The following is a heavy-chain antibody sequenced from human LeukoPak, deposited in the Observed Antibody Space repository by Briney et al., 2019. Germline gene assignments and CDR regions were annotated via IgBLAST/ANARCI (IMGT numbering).Heavy chain of an antibody. Sequence: PSETLSLTCTVSGGSISSYYWSWIRQPAGKGLEWIGRIYTSGSTNYNPSLKSRVTMSVDTSKNQFSLKLTSVTAADTAVYYCARDYFTSSGGYYYYYMDVWGKGTTVTVSS. CDR1: GGSISSYY. CDR3: ARDYFTSSGGYYYYYMDV. V-gene: IGHV4-4*07. CDR2: IYTSGST. J-gene: IGHJ6*03. D-gene: IGHD3-22*01.